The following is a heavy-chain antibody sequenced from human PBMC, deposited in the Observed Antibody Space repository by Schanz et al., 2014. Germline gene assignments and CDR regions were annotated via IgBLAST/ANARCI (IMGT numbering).Heavy chain of an antibody. Sequence: EVQLVESGGGLIQPGGSLRLSCAASGFGFSSYSMNWVRQAPGKGLEWVSYISGSSRTIYYADSMKGRFTVSRDNAENALYLQMNSLRAEDTGLYFCARGGSGSHYRLDYWAQGTLVTDSS. CDR3: ARGGSGSHYRLDY. J-gene: IGHJ4*02. D-gene: IGHD1-26*01. CDR2: ISGSSRTI. CDR1: GFGFSSYS. V-gene: IGHV3-48*01.